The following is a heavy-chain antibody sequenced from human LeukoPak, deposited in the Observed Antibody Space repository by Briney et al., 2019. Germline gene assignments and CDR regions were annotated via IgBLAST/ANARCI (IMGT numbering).Heavy chain of an antibody. V-gene: IGHV4-39*01. Sequence: SETLSLTCTVSGGSISSSSYYWGWIRQPPGKGLEWIGSIYYSGSTYYNPSLKSRVTISVDTSKNQFSLKLSSVTAADTAVYYCARMGYSSGWYNLEFYFDYWGQGTLVTVSS. CDR2: IYYSGST. CDR1: GGSISSSSYY. CDR3: ARMGYSSGWYNLEFYFDY. D-gene: IGHD6-19*01. J-gene: IGHJ4*02.